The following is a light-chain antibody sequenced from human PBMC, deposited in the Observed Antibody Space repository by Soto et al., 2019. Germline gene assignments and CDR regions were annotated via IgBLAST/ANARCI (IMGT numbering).Light chain of an antibody. CDR1: QGIRND. J-gene: IGKJ4*01. CDR2: ATS. CDR3: QQVNTFPFT. V-gene: IGKV1-17*01. Sequence: DIQMTQSPSSLSASVGDRLTITCRASQGIRNDLGWYQQKPGKAPHVLIYATSTLPGGVPSRFSGSGSGTDFTLTISSLQPEDFVTYFCQQVNTFPFTFGGGTKVDIK.